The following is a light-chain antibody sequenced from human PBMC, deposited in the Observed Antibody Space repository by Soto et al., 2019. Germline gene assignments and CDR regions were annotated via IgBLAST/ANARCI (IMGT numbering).Light chain of an antibody. CDR1: QSVSSSF. V-gene: IGKV3D-20*02. Sequence: EIVLTQSPGTLSLSPGERATLSCRASQSVSSSFLAWYQQKPGQAPRLLIYGASNRATGIPDRFSGSGSGTDFTLTISRLEPEDFAVYYCQQCNNWPQWTFGQGTKVDIK. CDR3: QQCNNWPQWT. J-gene: IGKJ1*01. CDR2: GAS.